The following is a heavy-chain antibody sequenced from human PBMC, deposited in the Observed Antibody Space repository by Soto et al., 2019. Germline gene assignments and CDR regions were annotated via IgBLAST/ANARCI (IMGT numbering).Heavy chain of an antibody. CDR2: ISAYNGNT. J-gene: IGHJ6*02. Sequence: GPPVKVSCKASGYTFTSYGISWVRQAPGQGLEWMGWISAYNGNTNYAQKLQGRVTMTTDTSTSTAYMELRSLRSDDTAVYYCARDPYSGSYYSYYYGMDVWGQGSTVTVSS. V-gene: IGHV1-18*04. D-gene: IGHD1-26*01. CDR1: GYTFTSYG. CDR3: ARDPYSGSYYSYYYGMDV.